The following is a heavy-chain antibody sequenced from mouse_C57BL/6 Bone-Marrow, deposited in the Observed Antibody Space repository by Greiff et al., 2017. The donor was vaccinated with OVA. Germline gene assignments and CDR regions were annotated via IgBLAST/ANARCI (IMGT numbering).Heavy chain of an antibody. CDR3: ARFLFQRGFAY. Sequence: VQLQQSGAELVKPGASVKLSCTASGFNIKDYYMHWVKQRTEQGLEWIGRIDPEAGETKYAPQFKGKATITADTSSNTAYLQLSSLTSEDTAVDSCARFLFQRGFAYWGQGTLVTVSA. J-gene: IGHJ3*01. CDR1: GFNIKDYY. V-gene: IGHV14-2*01. CDR2: IDPEAGET.